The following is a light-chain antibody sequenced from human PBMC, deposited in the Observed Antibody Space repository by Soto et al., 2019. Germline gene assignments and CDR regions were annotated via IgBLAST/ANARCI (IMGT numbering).Light chain of an antibody. CDR2: GAS. J-gene: IGKJ4*01. CDR3: QQYGSSPLT. Sequence: EIVLTQSPGTLSLSPGERATLSCRASQSVSSSYLAWYQQKPGQAPRLVIYGASSRATGIPDRFSGSGSGTHFTLTISRLEPEDFAVYYCQQYGSSPLTFGGGTKVEIK. CDR1: QSVSSSY. V-gene: IGKV3-20*01.